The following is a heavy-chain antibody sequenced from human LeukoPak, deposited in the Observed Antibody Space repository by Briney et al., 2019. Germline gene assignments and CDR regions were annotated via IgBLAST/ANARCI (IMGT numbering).Heavy chain of an antibody. CDR1: GFTFSSYA. J-gene: IGHJ4*02. CDR3: AKEGDVEGSGEYFDY. D-gene: IGHD2-15*01. V-gene: IGHV3-23*01. Sequence: GGSLRLSCAASGFTFSSYAMSWVRQAPGKGLEWVSAISGSGGSTYYADSVKGRFTISRDNSKNTLYLQMNSLRAEDTALYYCAKEGDVEGSGEYFDYWGQGTLVTVSS. CDR2: ISGSGGST.